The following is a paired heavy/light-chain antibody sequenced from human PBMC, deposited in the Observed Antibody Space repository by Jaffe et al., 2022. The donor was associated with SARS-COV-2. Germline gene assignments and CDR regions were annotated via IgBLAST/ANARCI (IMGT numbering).Heavy chain of an antibody. CDR2: IWYDGSEQ. Sequence: QVQLVESGGGVVQPGGSLRISCAASGFTFSIYAMHWVRQAPGKGLEWVAVIWYDGSEQYYADSVRGRFAISRDVSKNTLFLQMNNLRSEDTAIYYCAKVTYSSSWNYYYYGMDVWGQGTTVTVSS. CDR1: GFTFSIYA. J-gene: IGHJ6*02. CDR3: AKVTYSSSWNYYYYGMDV. D-gene: IGHD6-13*01. V-gene: IGHV3-33*06.
Light chain of an antibody. V-gene: IGLV7-43*01. CDR3: LLYYGGAQPWV. CDR2: GTS. CDR1: TGAVTSDFY. J-gene: IGLJ3*02. Sequence: QTVVTQEPSLTVSPGGTVTLTCASSTGAVTSDFYANWFQQKPGQAPRALIYGTSNKHSWTPARFSGSLLGGKAALTLSGVQSEDEADYYCLLYYGGAQPWVFGGGTKLTVL.